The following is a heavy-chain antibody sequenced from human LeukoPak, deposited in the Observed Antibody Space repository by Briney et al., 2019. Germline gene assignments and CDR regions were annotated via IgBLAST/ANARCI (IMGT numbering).Heavy chain of an antibody. CDR2: IKSKADGETT. V-gene: IGHV3-15*01. J-gene: IGHJ4*02. CDR1: GFTFSNAY. CDR3: ATGSTSRHLFDY. Sequence: GGSLRLSCAASGFTFSNAYISWVRQAPGKGLEWVGRIKSKADGETTDYTAPVKGRLTISRDDSENTLYLQMNSLKTEDTAVYYCATGSTSRHLFDYWGQGTLVTVSS.